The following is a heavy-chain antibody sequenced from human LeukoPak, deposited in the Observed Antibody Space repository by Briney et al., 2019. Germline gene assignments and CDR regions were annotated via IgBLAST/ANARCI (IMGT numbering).Heavy chain of an antibody. D-gene: IGHD3-9*01. V-gene: IGHV3-15*01. J-gene: IGHJ5*02. CDR2: VKSKTDGGTT. CDR1: GFIFSSAW. CDR3: TTDRYT. Sequence: GASLRLSCVASGFIFSSAWMSWVRQAPGKGLEWVGRVKSKTDGGTTDYTAPVKGRFTISRDDSKDTLYLQMNSLKTEDTAVYYCTTDRYTWGQGTLVTVSS.